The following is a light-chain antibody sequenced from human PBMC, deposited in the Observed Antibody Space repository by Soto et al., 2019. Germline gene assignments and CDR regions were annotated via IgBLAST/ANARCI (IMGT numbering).Light chain of an antibody. Sequence: DIQMTQSPSSLSASVGDRVTITCRASQSISSYLNWYQQKPGKAPKLLIYAASSLQSGVPSRFSGSGSGTDFTLTISSLQPEDFATYYCQLSYYIPRTFGQGTTLEIK. J-gene: IGKJ2*02. CDR3: QLSYYIPRT. CDR2: AAS. V-gene: IGKV1-39*01. CDR1: QSISSY.